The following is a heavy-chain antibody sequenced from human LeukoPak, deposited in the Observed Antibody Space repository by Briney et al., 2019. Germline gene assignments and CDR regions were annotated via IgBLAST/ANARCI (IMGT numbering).Heavy chain of an antibody. D-gene: IGHD1-1*01. J-gene: IGHJ4*02. CDR2: IYPGDSDT. V-gene: IGHV5-51*01. CDR1: GYSFTSYW. Sequence: GESLKISCKGSGYSFTSYWIAWVRQMPGEGLEWMGIIYPGDSDTRYSPSFQGQVTISADKSITTAYLQWSSLKASDTAMYYCAGREDNGDFNYWGQGTLVTVSS. CDR3: AGREDNGDFNY.